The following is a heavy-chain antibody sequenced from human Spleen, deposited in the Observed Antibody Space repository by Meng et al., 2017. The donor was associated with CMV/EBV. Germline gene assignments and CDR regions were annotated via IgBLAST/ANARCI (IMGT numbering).Heavy chain of an antibody. CDR1: DFIFSTFS. J-gene: IGHJ6*02. CDR2: ISSSSSYI. D-gene: IGHD6-19*01. CDR3: ARASWGIAVAGTV. V-gene: IGHV3-21*01. Sequence: GGSLRLSCAASDFIFSTFSMNWVRQAPGKGLEWVSHISSSSSYIYYADSVKGRFTISRDNSKKSLFLQIHSLRAEDTAVYYCARASWGIAVAGTVWGQGTTVTVSS.